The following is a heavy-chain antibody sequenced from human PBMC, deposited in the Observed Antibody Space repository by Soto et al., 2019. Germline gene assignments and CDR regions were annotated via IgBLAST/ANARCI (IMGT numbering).Heavy chain of an antibody. Sequence: QVQLVQSGAEVKKPGSSVKVSCKASGGTFSSYTISWVRQAPGQGLEWMGRIIPILGIANYAQKFQGRVTITADKSTSTAYMELSSLRSEDTAVYYWASYCSGGSCQNFDYWGQGTLVTVSS. J-gene: IGHJ4*02. CDR3: ASYCSGGSCQNFDY. V-gene: IGHV1-69*02. CDR2: IIPILGIA. D-gene: IGHD2-15*01. CDR1: GGTFSSYT.